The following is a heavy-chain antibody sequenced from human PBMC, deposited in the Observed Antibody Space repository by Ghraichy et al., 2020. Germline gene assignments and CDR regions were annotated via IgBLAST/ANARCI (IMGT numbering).Heavy chain of an antibody. CDR1: GFTFSSYA. CDR2: ISYDGSNK. V-gene: IGHV3-30-3*01. Sequence: LSLTCAASGFTFSSYAMYWVRQAPGKGLEWVAVISYDGSNKYYADSVKGRFTISRDNSKNTLYLQMNSLRAEDTAVYYCARDRVLGTVTTVGVFDYWGQGTLVTVSS. D-gene: IGHD4-23*01. CDR3: ARDRVLGTVTTVGVFDY. J-gene: IGHJ4*02.